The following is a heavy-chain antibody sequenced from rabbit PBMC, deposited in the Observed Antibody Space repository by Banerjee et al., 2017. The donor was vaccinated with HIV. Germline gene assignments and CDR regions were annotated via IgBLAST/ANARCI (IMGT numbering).Heavy chain of an antibody. V-gene: IGHV1S40*01. CDR1: GFSFSSSYY. D-gene: IGHD6-1*01. CDR2: IYISSGST. CDR3: ARDLPHSAGYSFDL. J-gene: IGHJ4*01. Sequence: QQLVESGGGLVKPGASLTLTCTASGFSFSSSYYMCWVRQAPGKGLEWIACIYISSGSTYYASWAKGRFTISKTSSTTVTLQMTSLTAADTAIYFCARDLPHSAGYSFDLWGPGTLVTVS.